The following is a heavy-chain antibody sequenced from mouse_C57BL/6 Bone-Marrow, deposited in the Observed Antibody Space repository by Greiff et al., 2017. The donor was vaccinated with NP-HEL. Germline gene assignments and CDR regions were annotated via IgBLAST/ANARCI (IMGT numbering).Heavy chain of an antibody. CDR3: ARQLEDYSKTPYYYAMDY. CDR2: IDPSDSYT. Sequence: QVQLQQPGAELVMPGASVKLSCKASGYTFTSYWMHWVKQRPGQGLEWIGEIDPSDSYTNYNQKFKGKSTLTVDKSSSTAYMQLSSLTSEDSAVYYCARQLEDYSKTPYYYAMDYWGQGTSVTVSS. V-gene: IGHV1-69*01. D-gene: IGHD2-5*01. J-gene: IGHJ4*01. CDR1: GYTFTSYW.